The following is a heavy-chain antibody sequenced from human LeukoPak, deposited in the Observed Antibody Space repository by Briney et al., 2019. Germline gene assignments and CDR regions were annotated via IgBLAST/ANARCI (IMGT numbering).Heavy chain of an antibody. CDR1: GFIFSNYA. CDR3: ARDVGRGKRVTANQNWFDP. CDR2: ISGSGGRT. Sequence: GGTLRLSCAASGFIFSNYAMNWVRQAPGKGLEWVSAISGSGGRTYYADSVKGRFTISRDNSKNTLYLQMNSLRAEDTAVYYCARDVGRGKRVTANQNWFDPWGQGTLVTVSS. V-gene: IGHV3-23*01. J-gene: IGHJ5*02. D-gene: IGHD2-21*02.